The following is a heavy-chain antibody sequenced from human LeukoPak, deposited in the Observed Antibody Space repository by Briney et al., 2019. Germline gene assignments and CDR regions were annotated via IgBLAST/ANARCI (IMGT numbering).Heavy chain of an antibody. CDR3: ARDSSCGGDCPDDAFDI. CDR2: ISSSGSTI. CDR1: GFTFSDYY. J-gene: IGHJ3*02. Sequence: GESLRLSCAASGFTFSDYYMSWIRQAPGKGLEWVSYISSSGSTIYYADSVKGRFTISRDNAKNSLYLQMNSLRAEDTAVYYCARDSSCGGDCPDDAFDIWGQGTMVTVSS. D-gene: IGHD2-21*02. V-gene: IGHV3-11*01.